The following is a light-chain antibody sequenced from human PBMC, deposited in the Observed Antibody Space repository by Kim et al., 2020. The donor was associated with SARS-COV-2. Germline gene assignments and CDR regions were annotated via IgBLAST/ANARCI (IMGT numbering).Light chain of an antibody. J-gene: IGKJ3*01. V-gene: IGKV1-12*01. CDR2: AAS. Sequence: ASVGDSVTISCRASQSVNRWLTWYQQKPGKAPQLLIYAASSLQSGVPSRFSGSGSGTDFTLTISSLQPEDFATYYCQQANNLPFTFGPGTKVDIK. CDR3: QQANNLPFT. CDR1: QSVNRW.